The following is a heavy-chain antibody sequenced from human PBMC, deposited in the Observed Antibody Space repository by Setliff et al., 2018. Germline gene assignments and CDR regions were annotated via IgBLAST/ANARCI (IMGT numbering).Heavy chain of an antibody. J-gene: IGHJ5*02. CDR2: IYYSGST. CDR1: GGSISSGGYY. V-gene: IGHV4-31*03. D-gene: IGHD3-3*01. CDR3: ARASLGYDFWSGYYSPELWLDP. Sequence: PSETLSLTCTVSGGSISSGGYYWSWIRQHPGKGLEWIGYIYYSGSTYYNPSLKSRVTISVDTSKNQFSLKLSSVTAADTAVYYCARASLGYDFWSGYYSPELWLDPWGQGTLVTVSS.